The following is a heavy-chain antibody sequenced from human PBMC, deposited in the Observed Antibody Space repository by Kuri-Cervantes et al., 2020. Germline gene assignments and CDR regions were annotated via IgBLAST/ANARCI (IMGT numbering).Heavy chain of an antibody. Sequence: GESLKISCAASGVAFNNYAMSWVRQAPGKGLEWVSGLSGSGGNTWYADSVKGRFTISRDNSKNTLYLQMNSLRADDTAVYYCAKDYRSPSSDCLFDYWGQGILVTVSS. V-gene: IGHV3-23*01. CDR2: LSGSGGNT. CDR3: AKDYRSPSSDCLFDY. J-gene: IGHJ4*02. D-gene: IGHD2-21*02. CDR1: GVAFNNYA.